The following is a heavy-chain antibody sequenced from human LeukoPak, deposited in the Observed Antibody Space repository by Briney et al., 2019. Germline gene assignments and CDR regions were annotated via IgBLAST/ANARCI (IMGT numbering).Heavy chain of an antibody. Sequence: GESLKISCKGSGYSFTSYWIVWLRQMPGKGLEWMGVIYPGDSDTRYSPSFQGQVTISADKSISSAYLQWSSLKPSDTAMYYCARGWFGELNDAFDIWGQGTMVTVSS. D-gene: IGHD3-10*01. V-gene: IGHV5-51*01. CDR2: IYPGDSDT. J-gene: IGHJ3*02. CDR3: ARGWFGELNDAFDI. CDR1: GYSFTSYW.